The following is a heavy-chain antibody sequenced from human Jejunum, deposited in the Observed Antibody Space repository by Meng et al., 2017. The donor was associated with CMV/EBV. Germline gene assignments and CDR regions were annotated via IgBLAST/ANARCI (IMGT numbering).Heavy chain of an antibody. J-gene: IGHJ4*02. CDR2: IYHSGST. D-gene: IGHD3-3*01. CDR3: ARVSPYYEFWSGYYKYYFDY. CDR1: SGYY. V-gene: IGHV4-38-2*02. Sequence: SGYYGGWIRQSPGKGLEWIGTIYHSGSTYYNPSLKSRVTMSVDTSENHFSLRLSSVTAADTAVYYCARVSPYYEFWSGYYKYYFDYWGQGTLVTVSS.